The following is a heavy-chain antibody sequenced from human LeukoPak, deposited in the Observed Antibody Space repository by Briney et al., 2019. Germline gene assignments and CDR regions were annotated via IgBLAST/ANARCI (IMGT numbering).Heavy chain of an antibody. D-gene: IGHD2-8*02. Sequence: PSETLSLTCTVSGGSVRTSAYFWAWIRQPPVKGLEWIGNTYYTGNTYYNPSLESRVTISVDTSKNQFSLKLSSVTAADTAVYYCARHEMSSWSPFDYWGQGTLVTVSS. CDR2: TYYTGNT. V-gene: IGHV4-39*01. J-gene: IGHJ4*02. CDR1: GGSVRTSAYF. CDR3: ARHEMSSWSPFDY.